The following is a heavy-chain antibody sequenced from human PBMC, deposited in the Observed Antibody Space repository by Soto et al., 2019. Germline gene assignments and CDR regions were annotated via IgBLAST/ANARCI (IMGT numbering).Heavy chain of an antibody. CDR2: ISSSSSYI. D-gene: IGHD6-19*01. J-gene: IGHJ5*02. CDR1: GFTFISYS. CDR3: ARGYGQWRANNWFDP. Sequence: WGSLRLSCAASGFTFISYSINWFRHSPWKGLEWVSSISSSSSYIYYADSVKGRFTISRDNAKNSLYLQMNSLRAEDTAVYYCARGYGQWRANNWFDPWGQGTLVTVSS. V-gene: IGHV3-21*01.